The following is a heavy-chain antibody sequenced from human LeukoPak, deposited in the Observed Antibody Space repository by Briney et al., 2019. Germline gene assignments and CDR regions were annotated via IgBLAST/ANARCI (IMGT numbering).Heavy chain of an antibody. D-gene: IGHD3-10*01. CDR3: AKLFESGTYNNFFHY. CDR2: ITATSSST. V-gene: IGHV3-23*01. Sequence: GGSLRLSCTASGFTFSSYAMSWVRQAPGKGLEWVSAITATSSSTHDADSVQGRFAISRDNSKNTLYLQMNSLRPEDTAIYYCAKLFESGTYNNFFHYWGQGTLVTVFS. CDR1: GFTFSSYA. J-gene: IGHJ4*02.